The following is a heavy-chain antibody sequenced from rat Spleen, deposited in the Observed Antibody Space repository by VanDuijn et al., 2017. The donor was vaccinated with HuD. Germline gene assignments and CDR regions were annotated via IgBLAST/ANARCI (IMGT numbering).Heavy chain of an antibody. CDR3: TRDPGSPFDY. Sequence: EVQLVESGGGLVQPGRSMKLSCAASGFTFRNYDMAWVRQAPTKGLEWVASISYDGSGTYYQNSVKGRFTFSRDNAKSTLYLQMNSLRSEDTATYYCTRDPGSPFDYWGQGVMVTVSS. D-gene: IGHD1-4*01. J-gene: IGHJ2*01. CDR1: GFTFRNYD. CDR2: ISYDGSGT. V-gene: IGHV5-20*01.